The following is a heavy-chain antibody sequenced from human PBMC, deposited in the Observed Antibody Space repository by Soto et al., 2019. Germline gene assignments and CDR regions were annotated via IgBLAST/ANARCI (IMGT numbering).Heavy chain of an antibody. Sequence: GGSLRLSCAASGFTFSSYAMSWVRQAPGKGLEWVSAISGSGGSTYYADSVKGRFTISRDNSKNTLYLQMNSLRAEDTAVYYCANYYDSSGYSGAFDIWGQGTMVTVSS. D-gene: IGHD3-22*01. V-gene: IGHV3-23*01. CDR2: ISGSGGST. J-gene: IGHJ3*02. CDR1: GFTFSSYA. CDR3: ANYYDSSGYSGAFDI.